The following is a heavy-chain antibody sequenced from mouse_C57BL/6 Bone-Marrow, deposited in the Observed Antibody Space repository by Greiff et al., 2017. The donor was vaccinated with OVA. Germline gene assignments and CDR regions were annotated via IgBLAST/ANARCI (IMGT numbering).Heavy chain of an antibody. D-gene: IGHD2-3*01. J-gene: IGHJ4*01. CDR3: AMEDYDGYYVRYYYAMDY. Sequence: VKLLESGAELVKPGASVKLSCKASGYTFTTYSIDWMKQNHGQSLEWIGNFHPYNDDTKYNEKFKGKATLTVEKSSSTVYLELSRLTSDDSAVDYCAMEDYDGYYVRYYYAMDYGGQGTSVTVSS. V-gene: IGHV1-47*01. CDR1: GYTFTTYS. CDR2: FHPYNDDT.